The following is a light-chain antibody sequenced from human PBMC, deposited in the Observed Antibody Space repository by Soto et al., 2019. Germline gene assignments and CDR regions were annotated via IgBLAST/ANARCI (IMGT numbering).Light chain of an antibody. CDR2: AAS. V-gene: IGKV1-39*01. CDR3: QQSYSTPPS. Sequence: DIQMTQSPSSLSASVGDRVTITCRASQSISSYLNWYQQKPGEAPKLLIYAASSLQSGVPSRFSGSGSGTDFTLTISSLQPEDFATYNCQQSYSTPPSFGGGTKVEIK. CDR1: QSISSY. J-gene: IGKJ4*01.